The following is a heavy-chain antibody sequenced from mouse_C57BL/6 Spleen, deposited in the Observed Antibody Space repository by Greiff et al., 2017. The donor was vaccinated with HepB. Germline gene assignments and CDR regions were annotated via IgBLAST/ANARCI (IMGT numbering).Heavy chain of an antibody. D-gene: IGHD2-1*01. CDR1: GYSFTGYY. CDR2: INPSTGGT. V-gene: IGHV1-42*01. J-gene: IGHJ4*01. CDR3: ARSGDYGNYGAMDY. Sequence: EVKLQQSGPELVKPGASVKISCKASGYSFTGYYMNWVKQSPEKSLEWIGEINPSTGGTTYNQKFKAKATLTVDKSSSTAYMQLKSLTSEDSAVYYCARSGDYGNYGAMDYWGQGTSVTVSS.